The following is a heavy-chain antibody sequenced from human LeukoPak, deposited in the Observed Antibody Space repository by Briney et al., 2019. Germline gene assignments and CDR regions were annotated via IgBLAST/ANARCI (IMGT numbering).Heavy chain of an antibody. J-gene: IGHJ4*02. V-gene: IGHV4-31*03. CDR3: ARAPVSPFPAARFYYFDY. CDR1: GGSISSGGYY. Sequence: SQTLSLTCTVSGGSISSGGYYWSWIRQHPGKGLEWIGYIYYSGSTYYNPSLKSRVTISVDTSKNQFSLKLSSVTAADTAVYYCARAPVSPFPAARFYYFDYWGQGTLVTVSS. D-gene: IGHD2-2*01. CDR2: IYYSGST.